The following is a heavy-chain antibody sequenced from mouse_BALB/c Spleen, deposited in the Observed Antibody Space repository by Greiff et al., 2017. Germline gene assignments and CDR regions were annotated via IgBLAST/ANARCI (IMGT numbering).Heavy chain of an antibody. CDR1: GFTFSSYT. CDR3: TRDTYHAMDY. D-gene: IGHD5-1*01. J-gene: IGHJ4*01. Sequence: EVKLMESGGGLVKPGGSLKLSCAASGFTFSSYTMSWVRQTPEKRLEWVATISSGGSYTYYPDSVKGRFTISRDNAKNTLYLQMSSLKSEDTAMYYCTRDTYHAMDYWGQGTSVTVSS. V-gene: IGHV5-6-4*01. CDR2: ISSGGSYT.